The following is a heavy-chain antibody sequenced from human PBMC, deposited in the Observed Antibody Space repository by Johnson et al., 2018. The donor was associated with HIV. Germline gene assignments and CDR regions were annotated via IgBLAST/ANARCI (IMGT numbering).Heavy chain of an antibody. CDR3: ARTTYSSPGAFDI. J-gene: IGHJ3*02. V-gene: IGHV3-11*04. CDR1: GFTFSDYY. D-gene: IGHD6-19*01. Sequence: QVQLVESGGGLVKPGGSLRLSCAASGFTFSDYYMSWIRQAPGKGLEWVSYISSSDSTIYSADSVQGRFTISRDNSKNTLYLQMNSLRAEDTAVYYCARTTYSSPGAFDIWGQGTMVTVSS. CDR2: ISSSDSTI.